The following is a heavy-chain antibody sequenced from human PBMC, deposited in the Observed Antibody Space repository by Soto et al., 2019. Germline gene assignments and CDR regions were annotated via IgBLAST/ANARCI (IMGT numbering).Heavy chain of an antibody. D-gene: IGHD6-13*01. V-gene: IGHV3-23*01. Sequence: GESLKISCAASGFIFSNYAMSWVRRAPGRGLEWVSAIGGSGDSTYYADSLKGRFTISRDNSKNTVYLQMDSLAAEDTAVYYCAKDRYRSSSKSPDFWGQGTLVTVSS. CDR3: AKDRYRSSSKSPDF. J-gene: IGHJ4*02. CDR1: GFIFSNYA. CDR2: IGGSGDST.